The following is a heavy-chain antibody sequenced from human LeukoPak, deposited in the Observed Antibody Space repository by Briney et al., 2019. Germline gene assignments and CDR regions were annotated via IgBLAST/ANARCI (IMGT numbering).Heavy chain of an antibody. CDR3: ARDGEGYYYYYGMDV. CDR2: ISSSSYI. CDR1: GFTFSSYS. V-gene: IGHV3-21*01. J-gene: IGHJ6*02. Sequence: GGSLRLSCAASGFTFSSYSMNWVRQAPGKGLEWVSSISSSSYIYYADSVKGRFTISRDNAKNSLYLQMNSLRAEDTAVYYCARDGEGYYYYYGMDVWGQGTTVTVSS.